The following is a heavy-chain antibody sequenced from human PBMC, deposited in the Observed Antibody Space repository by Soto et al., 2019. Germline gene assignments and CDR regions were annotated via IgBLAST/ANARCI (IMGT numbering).Heavy chain of an antibody. Sequence: SQTLSLTCAISGDSVSSNSAAWNRIRQSPSRGLEWLGRTYYRSKWYNDYAVSVKSRITINPDTSKNQFSLQLNSVTPEDTAVYYCARDHRWQQLVFDYWGQGTLVTVSS. CDR1: GDSVSSNSAA. D-gene: IGHD6-13*01. J-gene: IGHJ4*02. V-gene: IGHV6-1*01. CDR3: ARDHRWQQLVFDY. CDR2: TYYRSKWYN.